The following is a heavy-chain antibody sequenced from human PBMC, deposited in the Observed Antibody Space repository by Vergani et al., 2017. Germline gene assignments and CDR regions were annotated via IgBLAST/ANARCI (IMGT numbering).Heavy chain of an antibody. D-gene: IGHD1-26*01. J-gene: IGHJ4*02. V-gene: IGHV4-31*03. CDR1: GCSISSGGYY. Sequence: QVQLQESGPGLVKPSQTLSLTCTVSGCSISSGGYYWSWIRQHPGKGLEWIGYIYYSGSTYYNPSLKSRVTISVDTSKNQFSLKLSSVTAADTAVYYCARGSFREYYFDYWGQGTLVTVSS. CDR3: ARGSFREYYFDY. CDR2: IYYSGST.